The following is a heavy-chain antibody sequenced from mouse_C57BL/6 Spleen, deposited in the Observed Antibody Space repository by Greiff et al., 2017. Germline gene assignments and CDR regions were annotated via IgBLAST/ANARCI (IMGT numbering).Heavy chain of an antibody. D-gene: IGHD3-3*01. Sequence: EVQLQQSVAELVRPGASVKLSCTASGFYIKNTYMHWVKQRPEQGLEWIGRIDPANGNTKYAPKFQGKATITADTSSNSAYLQLSSLTSEATAIYYCARGAVGDYAMDYWGTGTSVTVSS. V-gene: IGHV14-3*01. CDR3: ARGAVGDYAMDY. CDR2: IDPANGNT. J-gene: IGHJ4*01. CDR1: GFYIKNTY.